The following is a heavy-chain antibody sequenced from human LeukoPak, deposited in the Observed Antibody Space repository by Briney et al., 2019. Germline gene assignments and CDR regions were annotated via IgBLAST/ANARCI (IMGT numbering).Heavy chain of an antibody. CDR2: ISSSSSCI. J-gene: IGHJ4*02. CDR1: GFTFSSYS. CDR3: ARDLQVGATY. Sequence: GGSLRLSCAASGFTFSSYSMNWVRQAPGKGLEWVSSISSSSSCIYYADSVKGRFTISRDNAKNSLYLQMNSLRAEDTAVYYCARDLQVGATYWGQGTLITVSS. V-gene: IGHV3-21*01. D-gene: IGHD1-26*01.